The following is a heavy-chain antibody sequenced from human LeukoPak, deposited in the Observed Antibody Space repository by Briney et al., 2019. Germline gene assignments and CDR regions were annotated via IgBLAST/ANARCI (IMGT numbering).Heavy chain of an antibody. CDR3: ARVYDSSGYKPSGYYGMDV. CDR1: GGSISSYY. D-gene: IGHD3-22*01. V-gene: IGHV4-4*07. CDR2: IYTSGST. J-gene: IGHJ6*02. Sequence: PSETLSLTCTVSGGSISSYYWSWIRQPAGKGLEWIGRIYTSGSTNYNPSLTSRVTMSVDTSKNQFSLKLSSVTAADTAVYYCARVYDSSGYKPSGYYGMDVWGQGTTVTVSS.